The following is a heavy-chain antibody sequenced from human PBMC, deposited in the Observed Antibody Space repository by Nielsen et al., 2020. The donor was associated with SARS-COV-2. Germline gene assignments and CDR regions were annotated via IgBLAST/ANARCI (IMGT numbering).Heavy chain of an antibody. J-gene: IGHJ4*02. V-gene: IGHV3-11*05. CDR3: ARGIGSP. Sequence: SLTISCAASGFTFSYYYMNWIRQAPGKGLEWVSYISSSSTYTKYADSVKGRFTISRDNAKNSLYLQMNSLRAEDTAVYYCARGIGSPWGQGTLVTVSS. CDR2: ISSSSTYT. D-gene: IGHD3-10*01. CDR1: GFTFSYYY.